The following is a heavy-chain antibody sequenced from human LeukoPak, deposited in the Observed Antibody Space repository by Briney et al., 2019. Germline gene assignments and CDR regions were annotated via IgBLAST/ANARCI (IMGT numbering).Heavy chain of an antibody. V-gene: IGHV3-21*01. CDR3: ARGRCSSTSCTDYYYGMDV. CDR2: ISSSSSYI. CDR1: XFTFSRYS. J-gene: IGHJ6*02. Sequence: LRLSWAASXFTFSRYSMNWVRQAPGKGLEWVSSISSSSSYIYYADSVKGRFTISRDNAKNSLYLQMNSLRAEDTAVYYCARGRCSSTSCTDYYYGMDVWGQGTTVTVSS. D-gene: IGHD2-2*01.